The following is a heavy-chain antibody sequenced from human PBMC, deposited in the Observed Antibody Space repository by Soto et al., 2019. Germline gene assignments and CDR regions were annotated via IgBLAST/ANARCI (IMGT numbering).Heavy chain of an antibody. V-gene: IGHV3-23*01. D-gene: IGHD3-10*01. Sequence: PGGSLRLSCAASGFTFSSYAMSWVRQAPEKGLEWVSAISGSGGSTYYADSVKGRFTISRDNSKNTLYLQMNSLRAEDTAVYYCAKALDSRGDPYGMDVWGQGTTVTVSS. CDR2: ISGSGGST. CDR1: GFTFSSYA. J-gene: IGHJ6*02. CDR3: AKALDSRGDPYGMDV.